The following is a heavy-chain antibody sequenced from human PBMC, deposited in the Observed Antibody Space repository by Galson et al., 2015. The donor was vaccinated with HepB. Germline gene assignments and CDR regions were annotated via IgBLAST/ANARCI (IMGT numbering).Heavy chain of an antibody. CDR3: TTLGYERSGGTDY. V-gene: IGHV3-15*07. CDR2: IKSKSDGGTT. CDR1: SFTFSNAW. J-gene: IGHJ4*02. Sequence: SLRLSCAASSFTFSNAWMNWVRQAPGKGLEWVGRIKSKSDGGTTNYAAPVKGRFTISRDDSKNTLYLQMNSLKSEDTGVYYCTTLGYERSGGTDYWGQGTLVTVSS. D-gene: IGHD3-22*01.